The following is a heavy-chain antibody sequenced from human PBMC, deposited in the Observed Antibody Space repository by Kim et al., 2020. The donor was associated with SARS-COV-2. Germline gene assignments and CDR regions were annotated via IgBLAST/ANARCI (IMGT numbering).Heavy chain of an antibody. Sequence: YNPSLKSSVTLSVDTSKNQFSLKLSSVTAADTAVYFCATGITFANYFDYWGQGTLVTVSS. V-gene: IGHV4-31*01. J-gene: IGHJ4*02. CDR3: ATGITFANYFDY. D-gene: IGHD3-16*01.